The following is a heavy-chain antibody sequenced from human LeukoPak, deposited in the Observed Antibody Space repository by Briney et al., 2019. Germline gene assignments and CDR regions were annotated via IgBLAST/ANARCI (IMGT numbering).Heavy chain of an antibody. V-gene: IGHV4-4*07. CDR2: IYTSGST. D-gene: IGHD2-21*01. CDR1: GGSISSYY. J-gene: IGHJ4*02. Sequence: SETLSLTCTVSGGSISSYYWSWIRQPAGKGLEWIGRIYTSGSTNYNPSLKSRVTMSVDTSKNQFSLKLSSVTAADTAVYYCARGGELTYCGGDCIEDYFDYWGQGTLVTVSS. CDR3: ARGGELTYCGGDCIEDYFDY.